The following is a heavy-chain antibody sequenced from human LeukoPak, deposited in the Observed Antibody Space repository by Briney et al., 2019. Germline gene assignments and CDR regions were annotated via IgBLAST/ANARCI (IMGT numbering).Heavy chain of an antibody. J-gene: IGHJ5*02. D-gene: IGHD2-2*01. Sequence: ASVKVSCKASGGTFSSYAVSWVRQAPGQGLEWMGGIIPIFGTANYAQKFQGRVTITSDESTSTAYMELSSLRSEDTAVYYCASSRHASLGRLVVPGRNNWFDPWGQGTLVTVSS. CDR3: ASSRHASLGRLVVPGRNNWFDP. CDR2: IIPIFGTA. CDR1: GGTFSSYA. V-gene: IGHV1-69*13.